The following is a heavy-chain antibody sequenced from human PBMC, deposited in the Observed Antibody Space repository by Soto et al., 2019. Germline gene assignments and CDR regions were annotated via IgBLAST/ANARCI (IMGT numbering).Heavy chain of an antibody. Sequence: PGGSLRLSCAASGFIFSNYAMSWVRQAPGRGPEWVSAISASGATTYYPDSVKGRFTISRDNSKNTLYLQMNNLRADDTAVYYCTKGGIPRRYNIPKVDFDYWGQGSLVTVSS. J-gene: IGHJ4*02. D-gene: IGHD1-1*01. V-gene: IGHV3-23*01. CDR1: GFIFSNYA. CDR2: ISASGATT. CDR3: TKGGIPRRYNIPKVDFDY.